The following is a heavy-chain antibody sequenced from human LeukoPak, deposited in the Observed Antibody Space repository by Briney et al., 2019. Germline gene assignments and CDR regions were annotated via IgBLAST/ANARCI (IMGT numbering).Heavy chain of an antibody. Sequence: GGSLRLSCAASGFTFSSYAMHWVRQAPGKGLEWVAVISYDGSNKYYADSVKGRFTISRDNSKNTLYLQMNSLRAEDTAVYYCARDKATVTTLRGPLDHWGQGTLVTVSS. CDR1: GFTFSSYA. CDR3: ARDKATVTTLRGPLDH. CDR2: ISYDGSNK. D-gene: IGHD4-17*01. J-gene: IGHJ4*02. V-gene: IGHV3-30-3*01.